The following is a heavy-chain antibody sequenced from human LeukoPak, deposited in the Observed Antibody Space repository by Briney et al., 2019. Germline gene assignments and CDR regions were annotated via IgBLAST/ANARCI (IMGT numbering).Heavy chain of an antibody. D-gene: IGHD6-13*01. V-gene: IGHV5-51*01. CDR1: GYSFSSYW. CDR3: VRLLAGSNGLFEY. Sequence: RGESLKISCKASGYSFSSYWIGWVRQMPGKGLEWMGIIYPGDSDTRYSPSFQGQVTISADKSISTAYLQWSSLKASDTSTYYCVRLLAGSNGLFEYWGQGTLVTVSS. J-gene: IGHJ4*02. CDR2: IYPGDSDT.